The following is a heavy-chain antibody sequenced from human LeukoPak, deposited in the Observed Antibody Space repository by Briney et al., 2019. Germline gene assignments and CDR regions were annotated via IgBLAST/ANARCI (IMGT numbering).Heavy chain of an antibody. CDR2: INESGST. CDR3: ASRIGRYLYYFGMDV. V-gene: IGHV4-34*01. CDR1: GGPFSHYY. J-gene: IGHJ6*02. D-gene: IGHD1-26*01. Sequence: PSETLSLTCAVYGGPFSHYYWTWIRQPPGKGLEWIGEINESGSTNYDPSLKSRVTISVDTSKTHFSLNLTSVIAADTAVYYCASRIGRYLYYFGMDVWGQGTTVTVSS.